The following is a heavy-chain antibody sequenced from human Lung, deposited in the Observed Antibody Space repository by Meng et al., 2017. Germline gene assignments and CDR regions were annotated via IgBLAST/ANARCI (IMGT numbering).Heavy chain of an antibody. CDR1: GGSFSDYY. D-gene: IGHD4-11*01. CDR3: ARGPTTMAYDFDY. V-gene: IGHV4-34*01. J-gene: IGHJ4*02. Sequence: HGRLRQWGCGRVRPLKPSCPPSVVSGGSFSDYYWSWIRQPPGKGLEWIGEINHSGTTNYNPSLESRATISVDTSQNNLSLKLSSVTAADSAVYYCARGPTTMAYDFDYWGQGTLVTVSS. CDR2: INHSGTT.